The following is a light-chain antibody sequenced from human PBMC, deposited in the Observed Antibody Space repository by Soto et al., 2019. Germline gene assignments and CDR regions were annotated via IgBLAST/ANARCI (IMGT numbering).Light chain of an antibody. CDR3: CSYAGDFTWV. J-gene: IGLJ3*02. CDR1: SSDVNGYNY. Sequence: QSALTQPRSVSGSPGQSVTISCTGTSSDVNGYNYVSWYQQYPGKAPKLLIYDVFKRQSGVPDRFSGSKSANTASLTISGLQPEDEAEYYCCSYAGDFTWVFGGGTKLTVL. CDR2: DVF. V-gene: IGLV2-11*01.